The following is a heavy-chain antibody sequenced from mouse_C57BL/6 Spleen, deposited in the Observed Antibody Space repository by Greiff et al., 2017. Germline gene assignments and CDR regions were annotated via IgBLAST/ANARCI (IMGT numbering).Heavy chain of an antibody. J-gene: IGHJ2*01. CDR3: ARDYYGSYSDY. D-gene: IGHD1-1*01. CDR1: GYSITSGYY. CDR2: ISYDGSN. Sequence: VQLKQSGPGLVKPSQSLSLTCSVTGYSITSGYYWNWIRQFPGNKLEWMGYISYDGSNNYNPSLKNRISITRDTSKNQFFLKLNSVTTEDTATYYCARDYYGSYSDYWGQGTTLTVSS. V-gene: IGHV3-6*01.